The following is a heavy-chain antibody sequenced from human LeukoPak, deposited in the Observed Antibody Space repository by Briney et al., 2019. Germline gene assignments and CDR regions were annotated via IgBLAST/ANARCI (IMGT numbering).Heavy chain of an antibody. Sequence: PGRSLRLSCAASGFTFSSYAMHWVRQAPGKGLEWVAVISYDGSNKYYADSVKGRFTISRDNSKNTLYLQMNSLRAEDTAVYYCAKEQSLAVWLVVSQPDYWGQGTLVTVPS. CDR2: ISYDGSNK. D-gene: IGHD6-19*01. J-gene: IGHJ4*02. CDR3: AKEQSLAVWLVVSQPDY. CDR1: GFTFSSYA. V-gene: IGHV3-30-3*01.